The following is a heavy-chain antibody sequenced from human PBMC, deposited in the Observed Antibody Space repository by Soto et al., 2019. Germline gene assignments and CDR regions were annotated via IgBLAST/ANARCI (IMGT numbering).Heavy chain of an antibody. Sequence: GGSLRLSCAASGFTFSSYSMNWVRQAPGKGLEWVSYISSSSSTIYYADSVKGRFTISRDNAKNSLYLQMNSLRAEDTAVYYCARGSGLFCSGGSCYEFDYWGQGTLVTVSS. CDR2: ISSSSSTI. D-gene: IGHD2-15*01. J-gene: IGHJ4*02. V-gene: IGHV3-48*01. CDR3: ARGSGLFCSGGSCYEFDY. CDR1: GFTFSSYS.